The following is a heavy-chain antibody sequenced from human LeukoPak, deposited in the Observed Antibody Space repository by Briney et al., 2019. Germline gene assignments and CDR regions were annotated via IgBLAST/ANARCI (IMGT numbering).Heavy chain of an antibody. CDR1: GYTFTSYD. Sequence: ASVKVSCKASGYTFTSYDINWVRQATGQGLEWMGWMNPNSGNTGYAQKFQGRVTITRNTSISTAYMELSSLRSEDTAVYYCASFGRWGDWFDPWGQGTLVTVSS. CDR3: ASFGRWGDWFDP. D-gene: IGHD3-16*01. CDR2: MNPNSGNT. V-gene: IGHV1-8*03. J-gene: IGHJ5*02.